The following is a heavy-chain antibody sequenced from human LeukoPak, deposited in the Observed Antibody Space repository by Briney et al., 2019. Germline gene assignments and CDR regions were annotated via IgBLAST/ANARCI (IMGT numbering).Heavy chain of an antibody. CDR1: GGSFSGYY. CDR2: IYYSGST. Sequence: SETLSLTCAVYGGSFSGYYWSWIRQPPGKGLEWIGYIYYSGSTYYNPSLKSRVTISVDTSKNQFSLKLSSVTAADTAVYYCARVLYSSSWYDYFDYWGQGILVTVSS. D-gene: IGHD6-13*01. CDR3: ARVLYSSSWYDYFDY. J-gene: IGHJ4*02. V-gene: IGHV4-34*09.